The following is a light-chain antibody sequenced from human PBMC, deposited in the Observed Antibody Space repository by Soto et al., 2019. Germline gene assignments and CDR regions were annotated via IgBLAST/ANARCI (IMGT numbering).Light chain of an antibody. Sequence: QSVLTQPASVSGSPGQSITISCTGTSSDVGGYNYVSWYQQHPGKAPKLMIYEVSNRPSGVSNRFSGSKSGNTASLTISGLQAEDEADYYCCSYAGSYTFEVFGGGTKLTVL. V-gene: IGLV2-14*01. CDR1: SSDVGGYNY. J-gene: IGLJ2*01. CDR2: EVS. CDR3: CSYAGSYTFEV.